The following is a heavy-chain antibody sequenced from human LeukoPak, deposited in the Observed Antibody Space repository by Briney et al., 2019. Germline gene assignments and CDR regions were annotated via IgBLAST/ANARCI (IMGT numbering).Heavy chain of an antibody. D-gene: IGHD1-26*01. CDR1: GFTFNSYS. Sequence: GGSLRLSCAASGFTFNSYSMAWVRQAPEKGLEWVSSIIDSGISTYYADSVKGRFTISRDNSKNTLYLQMNSLRAEDTAVYYCAKGSRGNYDYWGQGTLVTVSS. J-gene: IGHJ4*02. CDR2: IIDSGIST. V-gene: IGHV3-23*01. CDR3: AKGSRGNYDY.